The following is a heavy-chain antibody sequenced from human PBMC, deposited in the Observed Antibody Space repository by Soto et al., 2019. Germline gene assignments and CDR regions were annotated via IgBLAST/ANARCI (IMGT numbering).Heavy chain of an antibody. Sequence: GGSLRLSCAASGFTFSTYWMHWVRQAPGKGLVWVSRINSDGSRTNYADSVKGRFTISRDNARNTLYLQMNSLRAEDTAVYYCARGNSYGSKYYYGMDVWGQGTTVTVSS. CDR2: INSDGSRT. J-gene: IGHJ6*02. CDR3: ARGNSYGSKYYYGMDV. V-gene: IGHV3-74*01. CDR1: GFTFSTYW. D-gene: IGHD5-18*01.